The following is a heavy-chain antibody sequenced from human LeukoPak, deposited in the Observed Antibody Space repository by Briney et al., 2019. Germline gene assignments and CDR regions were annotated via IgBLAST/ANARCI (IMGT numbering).Heavy chain of an antibody. J-gene: IGHJ5*02. Sequence: GGSLRLSCAASGFTFSSYAMSWVRQAPGKGLEWVSAISGSGGSTYYADSVKGRFTISRDNSKNTLYLQMNSLKTEDTAVYYCTTDGYDILTLGLAWGQGTLVTVSS. D-gene: IGHD3-9*01. CDR2: ISGSGGST. V-gene: IGHV3-23*01. CDR3: TTDGYDILTLGLA. CDR1: GFTFSSYA.